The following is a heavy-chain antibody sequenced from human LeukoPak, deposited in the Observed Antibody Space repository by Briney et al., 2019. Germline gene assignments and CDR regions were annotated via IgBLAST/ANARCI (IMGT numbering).Heavy chain of an antibody. CDR2: INPNSGGT. V-gene: IGHV1-2*02. CDR1: GYTFTGYY. D-gene: IGHD4-23*01. CDR3: ARDRAVVTASVAPYNWFDP. Sequence: GASVKVPCKASGYTFTGYYMHWVRQAPGQGPEWMGWINPNSGGTNYAQKFQGRVTMTRDTSISTAYMELSRLRSDDTAVYYCARDRAVVTASVAPYNWFDPWGQGTLVTVSS. J-gene: IGHJ5*02.